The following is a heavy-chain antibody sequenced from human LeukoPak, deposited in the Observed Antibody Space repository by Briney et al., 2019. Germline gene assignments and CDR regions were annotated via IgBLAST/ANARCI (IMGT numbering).Heavy chain of an antibody. D-gene: IGHD3-9*01. J-gene: IGHJ4*02. CDR1: GFTFSDYY. Sequence: GGSLRLSCAASGFTFSDYYMSWVRQAPGKGLEWVSVIYSDGTTYYADSVKGRFTISRDNSKNTLYLQMNSLRAEDTAVYYCAREHYNLLTGRGGYFDYWGQGTLVTVSS. CDR3: AREHYNLLTGRGGYFDY. CDR2: IYSDGTT. V-gene: IGHV3-53*01.